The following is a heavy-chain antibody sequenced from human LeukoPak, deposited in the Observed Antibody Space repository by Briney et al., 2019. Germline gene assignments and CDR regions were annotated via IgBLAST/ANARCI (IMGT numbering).Heavy chain of an antibody. CDR3: ARQGYDILTGYIDAFDI. J-gene: IGHJ3*02. Sequence: PSETLSLTCTVSGGSISSYYWSWIRQLPGKGLEWIGSISYSGSTNYNPSLKSRVTISIDTSKNQFSLKLRSVTAADTAIYYCARQGYDILTGYIDAFDIWGQGTMVTV. CDR1: GGSISSYY. D-gene: IGHD3-9*01. V-gene: IGHV4-59*08. CDR2: ISYSGST.